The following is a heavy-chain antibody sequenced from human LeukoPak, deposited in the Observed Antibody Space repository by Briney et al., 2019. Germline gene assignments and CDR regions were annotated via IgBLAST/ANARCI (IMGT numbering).Heavy chain of an antibody. D-gene: IGHD4-11*01. J-gene: IGHJ4*02. V-gene: IGHV3-23*01. CDR1: GFTFSSYA. Sequence: GGSLRLSCAASGFTFSSYAMSWVRQAPGKGLEWVSSTSTSGGSTNYADSVKGRFTISRDNSKNTLYLQMNSLRAEDTALYYCAKGARLHPPDYWGQGTLVTVSS. CDR3: AKGARLHPPDY. CDR2: TSTSGGST.